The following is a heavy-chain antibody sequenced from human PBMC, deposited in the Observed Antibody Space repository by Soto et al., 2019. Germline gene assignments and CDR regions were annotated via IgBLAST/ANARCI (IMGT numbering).Heavy chain of an antibody. V-gene: IGHV3-30*18. CDR1: VFTFSSYG. D-gene: IGHD3-22*01. CDR2: ISYDGSNK. J-gene: IGHJ4*02. CDR3: AKGSLRINMIVVDLYYFDC. Sequence: VGSLRLSCASSVFTFSSYGMHCVRHSPGKWLEWVAVISYDGSNKYYADSVKGRFTISRDNSKNTLYLQMNSLRAEDTAVYYCAKGSLRINMIVVDLYYFDCWGQGTLDIVSS.